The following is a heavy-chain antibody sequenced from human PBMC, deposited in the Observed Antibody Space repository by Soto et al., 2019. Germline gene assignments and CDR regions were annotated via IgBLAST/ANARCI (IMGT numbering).Heavy chain of an antibody. J-gene: IGHJ4*02. CDR2: INWNGGST. CDR3: ARFAGLLWFGELLYDGPFDY. Sequence: GGSLRLSCAASGFTFDDYGMSWVRQAPGKGLEWVSGINWNGGSTGYADSVKGRFTISRDNAKNSLYLQMNSLRAEDTALYCCARFAGLLWFGELLYDGPFDYWGQGTLVTVSS. CDR1: GFTFDDYG. D-gene: IGHD3-10*01. V-gene: IGHV3-20*04.